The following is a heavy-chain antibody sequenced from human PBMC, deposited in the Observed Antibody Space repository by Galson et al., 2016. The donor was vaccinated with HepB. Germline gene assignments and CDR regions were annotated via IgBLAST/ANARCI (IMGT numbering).Heavy chain of an antibody. Sequence: SLRLSCAASGFTFHSSWMNWVRQAPGKGLEWVSAIGTGNDNTYYADSVKGRFTISRDASKNTLFLLMDSLRAEDTAVYYCAKEMGSGKPFDYWGQGTLVTVSS. J-gene: IGHJ4*02. CDR1: GFTFHSSW. V-gene: IGHV3-23*01. D-gene: IGHD1-26*01. CDR3: AKEMGSGKPFDY. CDR2: IGTGNDNT.